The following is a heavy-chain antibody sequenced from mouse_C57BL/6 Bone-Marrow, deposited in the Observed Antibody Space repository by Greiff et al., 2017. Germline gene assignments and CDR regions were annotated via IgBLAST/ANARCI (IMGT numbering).Heavy chain of an antibody. V-gene: IGHV1-83*01. D-gene: IGHD4-1*01. J-gene: IGHJ4*01. CDR2: YPGSGSTY. CDR1: YTFTDYYM. CDR3: SGGDWDYAMDY. Sequence: VQLQQSGPELVKPGASVKMSCKASGYTFTDYYMHWVKQKPGKGLEWIGEIYPGSGSTYYNEKFKGKATLTADTSSSTAYMQLSSLTSEDSAIYFYASGGDWDYAMDYWGQGTSVTVSS.